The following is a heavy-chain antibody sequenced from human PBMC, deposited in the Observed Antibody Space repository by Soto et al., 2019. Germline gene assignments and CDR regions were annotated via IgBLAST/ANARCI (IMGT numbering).Heavy chain of an antibody. CDR3: ARDPSITGTHPFDY. D-gene: IGHD1-20*01. Sequence: RGSLGLSCAASGLTFSSYAMHWVRHAPGKGLEWVAVISYDGSNKYYADSVKGRFTISRDNSKNTLYLQMNSLRAEDTAVYYCARDPSITGTHPFDYWGQGTLVTVSS. V-gene: IGHV3-30-3*01. J-gene: IGHJ4*02. CDR1: GLTFSSYA. CDR2: ISYDGSNK.